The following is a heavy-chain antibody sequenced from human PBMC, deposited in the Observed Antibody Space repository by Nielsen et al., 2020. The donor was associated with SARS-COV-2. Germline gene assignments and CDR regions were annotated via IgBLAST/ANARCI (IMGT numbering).Heavy chain of an antibody. V-gene: IGHV3-48*03. CDR1: GFTFSSYE. Sequence: GESLKISCAASGFTFSSYEMNWVRQAPGKGLEWVSYISSSGSTIYYADSVKGRFTISRDNAKNSLYLQMNSLRAEDTAVYYCARAPPRIAVAGYYYYYGMDVWGQGTTVTVSS. D-gene: IGHD6-19*01. CDR3: ARAPPRIAVAGYYYYYGMDV. CDR2: ISSSGSTI. J-gene: IGHJ6*02.